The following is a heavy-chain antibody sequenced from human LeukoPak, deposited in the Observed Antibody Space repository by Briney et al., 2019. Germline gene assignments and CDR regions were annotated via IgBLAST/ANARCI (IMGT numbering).Heavy chain of an antibody. V-gene: IGHV2-5*02. D-gene: IGHD6-13*01. J-gene: IGHJ6*03. CDR1: GFSLATPGVG. Sequence: SGPSLLKPTYTLTFTGSFSGFSLATPGVGVGWIRQPPGKALEWHTFIFWDDDNHYSPSQKTRLTLTKDTSKYQVVPKMHNMHPVDSGTYYCVHNRNSRRWYGYYYYMDVWGEGTTVTVSS. CDR3: VHNRNSRRWYGYYYYMDV. CDR2: IFWDDDN.